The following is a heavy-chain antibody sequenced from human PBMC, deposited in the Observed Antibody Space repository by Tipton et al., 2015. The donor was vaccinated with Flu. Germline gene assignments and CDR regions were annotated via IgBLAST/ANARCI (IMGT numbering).Heavy chain of an antibody. CDR3: ARVRSYYDSSGYYYAFDY. V-gene: IGHV4-61*02. D-gene: IGHD3-22*01. CDR1: GGSISSGSYY. J-gene: IGHJ4*02. Sequence: TLSLTCTVSGGSISSGSYYWSWIRQPAGKGLEWIGRIYTSGSTNYNPSLKSRVTISVDTSKNQFSLKLSSVTAADTAVYYCARVRSYYDSSGYYYAFDYCGQETLVTVSS. CDR2: IYTSGST.